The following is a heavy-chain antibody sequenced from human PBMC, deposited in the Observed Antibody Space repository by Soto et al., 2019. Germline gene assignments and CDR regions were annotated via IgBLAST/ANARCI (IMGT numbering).Heavy chain of an antibody. CDR2: INPQTGGT. CDR1: GNTFTGYY. Sequence: GAAGKVCCKARGNTFTGYYIHWGREAPGQGLEWMGWINPQTGGTSYAQKFQGRVTLSRDTSINTAYLELSRLRFDDAAVYFCVIERYHVLSDLMAVRGQRTTVIGSS. CDR3: VIERYHVLSDLMAV. V-gene: IGHV1-2*02. J-gene: IGHJ6*02. D-gene: IGHD2-2*01.